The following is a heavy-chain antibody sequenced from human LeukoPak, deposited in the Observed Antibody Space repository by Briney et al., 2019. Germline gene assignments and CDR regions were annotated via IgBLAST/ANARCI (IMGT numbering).Heavy chain of an antibody. J-gene: IGHJ1*01. CDR3: AGRGHRYSRD. D-gene: IGHD2-15*01. V-gene: IGHV4-4*09. CDR2: IYDSGIT. CDR1: GDSVSSGY. Sequence: NSSETLSLTCTVSGDSVSSGYWNWIRQPPGKGLEWIGYIYDSGITDYSPSLKSRLTISVDTSNNQFSLSLSSVTAADTAVYYCAGRGHRYSRDWGQGILVTVSS.